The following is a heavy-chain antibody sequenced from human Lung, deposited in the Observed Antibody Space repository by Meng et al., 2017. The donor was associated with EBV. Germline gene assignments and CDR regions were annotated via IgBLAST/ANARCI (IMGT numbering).Heavy chain of an antibody. D-gene: IGHD1-7*01. CDR2: TYYRSKWYN. CDR1: RDSVSSNSAA. Sequence: QRSGPGLVKPSQPPSLTCAIPRDSVSSNSAAWNWIRQSPSRGLEWLGRTYYRSKWYNDYAVSVKSRITINPDTSKNQFSLQLNSVTPEDTAVYYCASSRPLAGNWNYHYWGQGTLVTVSS. V-gene: IGHV6-1*01. CDR3: ASSRPLAGNWNYHY. J-gene: IGHJ4*02.